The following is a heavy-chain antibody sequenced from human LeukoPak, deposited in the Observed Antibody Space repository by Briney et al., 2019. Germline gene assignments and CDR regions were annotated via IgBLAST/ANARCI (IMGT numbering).Heavy chain of an antibody. CDR1: GFTVSSNY. CDR2: MYSGGTT. V-gene: IGHV3-53*01. CDR3: ARGPYISGWEY. Sequence: PGGSLRLSCAASGFTVSSNYMSWVRQAPGKGLEWVSDMYSGGTTYYADSVRGRFTISRDNSKNTLYLQMNSLRAEDTAVYYCARGPYISGWEYWGQGTLVTVAS. D-gene: IGHD6-19*01. J-gene: IGHJ4*02.